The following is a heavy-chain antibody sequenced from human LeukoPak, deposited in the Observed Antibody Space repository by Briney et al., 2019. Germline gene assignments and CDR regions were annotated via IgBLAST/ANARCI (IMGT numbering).Heavy chain of an antibody. D-gene: IGHD6-13*01. J-gene: IGHJ4*02. CDR2: IYYSGST. CDR3: ARQNSSTWEYSFDY. V-gene: IGHV4-59*08. Sequence: PSETLSLTCTVSGGSISSSYWSWIRQPPGKGLEWIGYIYYSGSTYYNPSLKSRVTISVDTSKNQFSLKLTSVTAAVTAVYYCARQNSSTWEYSFDYWGQGTLVTVSS. CDR1: GGSISSSY.